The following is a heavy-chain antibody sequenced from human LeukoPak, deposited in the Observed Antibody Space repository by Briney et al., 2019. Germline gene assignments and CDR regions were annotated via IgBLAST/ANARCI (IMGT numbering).Heavy chain of an antibody. J-gene: IGHJ5*02. V-gene: IGHV4-59*01. D-gene: IGHD6-19*01. CDR2: IYYSGST. CDR1: GGSISSYY. CDR3: ARAAVAFRNWFDP. Sequence: WETLSLTCTVSGGSISSYYWSWIRQPPGKGLEWIGYIYYSGSTNYNPSLKSRVTISVDTSKNQFSLKLSSVTAADTAVYYCARAAVAFRNWFDPWGQGTLVTVSS.